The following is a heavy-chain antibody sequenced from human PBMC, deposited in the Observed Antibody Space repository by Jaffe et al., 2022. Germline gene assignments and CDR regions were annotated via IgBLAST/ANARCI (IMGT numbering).Heavy chain of an antibody. CDR1: GFTFDDYA. J-gene: IGHJ4*02. CDR3: AKAAYYSMVQGVIHNFDY. V-gene: IGHV3-9*01. D-gene: IGHD3-10*01. CDR2: ISWNSGSI. Sequence: EVQLVESGGGLVQPGRSLRLSCAASGFTFDDYAMHWVRQAPGKGLEWVSGISWNSGSIGYADSVKGRFTISRDNAKNSLYLQMNSLRAEDTALYYCAKAAYYSMVQGVIHNFDYWGQGTLVTVSS.